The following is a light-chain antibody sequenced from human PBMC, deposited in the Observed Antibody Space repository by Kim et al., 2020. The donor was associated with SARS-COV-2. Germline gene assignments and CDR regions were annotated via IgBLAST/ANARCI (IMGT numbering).Light chain of an antibody. CDR3: QAWDSSTGV. V-gene: IGLV3-1*01. CDR2: QDS. J-gene: IGLJ3*02. Sequence: LTQPPSVSVSPGQTAIITCSGDKLGDKYACWYQQKPGQSPVLVIYQDSKRPSGIPERFSGSNSGNTATLTISGTQAMDEADYYCQAWDSSTGVFGGGTQLTVL. CDR1: KLGDKY.